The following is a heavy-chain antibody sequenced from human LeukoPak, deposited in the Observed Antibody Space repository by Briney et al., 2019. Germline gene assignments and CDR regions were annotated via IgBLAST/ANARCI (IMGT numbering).Heavy chain of an antibody. D-gene: IGHD3-22*01. V-gene: IGHV1-46*01. J-gene: IGHJ3*02. Sequence: ASVTVSCKASGYIFTNYYMHWVRQPAGQGREWMGIINPSGGSTSYAQKFQGRVTMTRDMSTSTVYMELSSLRSEDTAVYYCARDKSHIVVVPHDAFDIWGQGTMVTVSS. CDR2: INPSGGST. CDR3: ARDKSHIVVVPHDAFDI. CDR1: GYIFTNYY.